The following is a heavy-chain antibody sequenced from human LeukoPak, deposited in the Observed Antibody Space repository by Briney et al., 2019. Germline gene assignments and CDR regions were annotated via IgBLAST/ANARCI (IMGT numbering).Heavy chain of an antibody. CDR1: GFTFSSYA. J-gene: IGHJ4*02. CDR3: AKYGDLRLPSIL. Sequence: GGSLRLSCAASGFTFSSYAMSWVRQAPGKGLEWVAAISGSGGSTYYADSVKGRFTISRDNSKNTMYLQMNSLRAEDTAVYYCAKYGDLRLPSILWGQGTLVTVSS. D-gene: IGHD4-17*01. CDR2: ISGSGGST. V-gene: IGHV3-23*01.